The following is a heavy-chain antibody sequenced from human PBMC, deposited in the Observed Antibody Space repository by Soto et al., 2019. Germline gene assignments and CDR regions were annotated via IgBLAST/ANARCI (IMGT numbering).Heavy chain of an antibody. CDR1: GFNFSDYH. J-gene: IGHJ4*02. Sequence: PGGSLRLSCAASGFNFSDYHMAWIRQAPGRGLEWVSHISTSGGTTYSTDSVQGRFTISRDNAKNSLFLQMNRLRAEDTAVYYCARDDNDSSGRHDYWGEVTLVTVSS. D-gene: IGHD3-22*01. V-gene: IGHV3-11*01. CDR2: ISTSGGTT. CDR3: ARDDNDSSGRHDY.